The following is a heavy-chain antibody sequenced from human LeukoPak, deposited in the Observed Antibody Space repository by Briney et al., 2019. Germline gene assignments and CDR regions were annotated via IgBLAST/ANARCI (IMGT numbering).Heavy chain of an antibody. J-gene: IGHJ4*02. CDR2: FDPEDGET. V-gene: IGHV1-24*01. D-gene: IGHD6-13*01. Sequence: ASVKVSCKVSGYTLTELSMHWVRQAPGKGLEWMGGFDPEDGETIYAQKFQGRVTITADKSTSTAYMELSSLRSEDTAVYYCARGNWSIAAAHLEDWGQGTLVTVSS. CDR3: ARGNWSIAAAHLED. CDR1: GYTLTELS.